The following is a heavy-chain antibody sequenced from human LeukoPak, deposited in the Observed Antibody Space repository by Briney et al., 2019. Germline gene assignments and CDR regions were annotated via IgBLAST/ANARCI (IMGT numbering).Heavy chain of an antibody. Sequence: ASVKVSCEASGYTFTGYYLHWVRQAPGQGLEWVGWIYLNSGGTNYAQKLHGRDTMTRDTSISTAYMELSRLRSDDTAVYYCARDYEKRFDYWGQRALVTVSS. V-gene: IGHV1-2*02. CDR1: GYTFTGYY. CDR3: ARDYEKRFDY. CDR2: IYLNSGGT. D-gene: IGHD3-3*01. J-gene: IGHJ4*02.